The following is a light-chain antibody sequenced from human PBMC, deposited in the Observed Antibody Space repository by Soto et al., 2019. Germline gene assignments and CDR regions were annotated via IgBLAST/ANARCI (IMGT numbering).Light chain of an antibody. CDR1: QSVSSN. CDR3: QRYNAWPFT. CDR2: GAS. V-gene: IGKV3-15*01. J-gene: IGKJ5*01. Sequence: EIVMTPSPATLSVSPGDRATLSCRAGQSVSSNLAWYQQQPGQAPRLLIFGASTRDTGIPARFSGSGSGTEFTLTISSLQAEDYAVYYRQRYNAWPFTFVQGTLLHIK.